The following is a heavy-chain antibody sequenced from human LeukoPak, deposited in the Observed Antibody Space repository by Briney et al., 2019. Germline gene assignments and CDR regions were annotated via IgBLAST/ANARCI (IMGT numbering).Heavy chain of an antibody. CDR2: IKQDGSEK. J-gene: IGHJ6*02. D-gene: IGHD3-9*01. CDR1: GFTFSSYW. Sequence: GGSLRLSCAASGFTFSSYWMSWVRQAPGKGLEWVANIKQDGSEKYYVDSVKGRFTISTDNAKNSLYLQMNSLRAEDTAVYYCARSENDILTGYSYYYYGMDVWGQGTTVTVSS. CDR3: ARSENDILTGYSYYYYGMDV. V-gene: IGHV3-7*01.